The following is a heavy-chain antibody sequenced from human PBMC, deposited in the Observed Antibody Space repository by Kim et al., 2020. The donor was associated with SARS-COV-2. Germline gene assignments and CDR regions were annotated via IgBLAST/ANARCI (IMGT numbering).Heavy chain of an antibody. Sequence: GGSLRLSCAASGFTFSNYAMSWVRQAPGKGLEWVALIGSSGSDTYYADSVKGRFTFSRDNSKNTLYLQMSSLGADDTALHYCVRDWSRSSWYGMDVWGQG. J-gene: IGHJ6*02. CDR3: VRDWSRSSWYGMDV. D-gene: IGHD2-2*01. V-gene: IGHV3-23*01. CDR1: GFTFSNYA. CDR2: IGSSGSDT.